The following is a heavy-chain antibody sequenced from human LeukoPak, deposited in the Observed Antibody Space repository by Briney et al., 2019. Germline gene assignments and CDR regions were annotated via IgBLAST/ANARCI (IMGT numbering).Heavy chain of an antibody. CDR1: GGSFSGYY. Sequence: SETLSLTCAVYGGSFSGYYWSWIRQPPGKGLEWIGEINHSGSTNYNPSLKSRVTISVDTSKNQFSLKLSSVTAADTAVYYCARDSRIQLWFYYMDVWGKGTTVTVSS. CDR3: ARDSRIQLWFYYMDV. J-gene: IGHJ6*03. D-gene: IGHD5-18*01. CDR2: INHSGST. V-gene: IGHV4-34*01.